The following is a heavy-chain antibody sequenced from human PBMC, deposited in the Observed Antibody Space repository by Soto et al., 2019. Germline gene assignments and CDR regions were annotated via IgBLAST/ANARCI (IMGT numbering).Heavy chain of an antibody. CDR3: AREYCDSTRCFLPDY. J-gene: IGHJ4*02. Sequence: GASVKVSCKASGYTFTTYGLSWVRQAPGQGLEWMGWINPYNGHTKDTQKLQGRVIMTTDTSTSKAYMELRSLRSDDTAVYYCAREYCDSTRCFLPDYWGQGALVTVSS. CDR1: GYTFTTYG. V-gene: IGHV1-18*01. CDR2: INPYNGHT. D-gene: IGHD2-2*01.